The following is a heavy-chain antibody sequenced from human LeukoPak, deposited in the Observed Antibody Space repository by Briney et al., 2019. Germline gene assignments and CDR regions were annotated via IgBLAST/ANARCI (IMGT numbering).Heavy chain of an antibody. V-gene: IGHV4-4*07. J-gene: IGHJ4*02. CDR1: GGSITGFF. D-gene: IGHD6-19*01. CDR2: IFSSGGA. CDR3: ARVATPDVSSPLDF. Sequence: PSETLSLTCAVSGGSITGFFWTWIRQPAGEGLQYIGRIFSSGGANYNPSLQSRVAMSVDTSQNLFPLKLTSVTAADTAVYFCARVATPDVSSPLDFWGQGILVTVSS.